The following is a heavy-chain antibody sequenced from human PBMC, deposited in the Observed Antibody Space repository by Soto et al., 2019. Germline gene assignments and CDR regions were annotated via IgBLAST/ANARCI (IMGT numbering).Heavy chain of an antibody. D-gene: IGHD3-3*01. V-gene: IGHV3-48*01. CDR3: ARGGERSTYYDFWSGYSAFDY. CDR2: ISSSSSTI. Sequence: GGSLRLSCAASGFPFSSYSMNWVRQAPGKGLEWVSYISSSSSTIYYADSVKGRFTISRDNAKNSLYLQMNSLRAEDTAVYYCARGGERSTYYDFWSGYSAFDYWGQGTLVTVSS. CDR1: GFPFSSYS. J-gene: IGHJ4*02.